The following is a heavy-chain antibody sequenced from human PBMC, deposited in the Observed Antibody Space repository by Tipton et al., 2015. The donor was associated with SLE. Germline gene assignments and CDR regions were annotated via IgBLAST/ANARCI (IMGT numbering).Heavy chain of an antibody. V-gene: IGHV1-69*01. J-gene: IGHJ6*02. CDR3: ARSIAAHYYYYYGMDV. CDR1: GGTFSSYA. CDR2: IIPIFGTA. D-gene: IGHD6-6*01. Sequence: QSGAEVKKPGSSVKVSCKASGGTFSSYAISWVRQAPGQGLEWMGGIIPIFGTANYAQKFQGRVTITADESTSTAYMELSSLRSEDTAVYYCARSIAAHYYYYYGMDVWGQGATVTVSS.